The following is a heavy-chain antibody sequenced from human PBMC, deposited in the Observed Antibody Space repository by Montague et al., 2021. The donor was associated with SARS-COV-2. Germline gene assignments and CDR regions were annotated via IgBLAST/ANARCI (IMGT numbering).Heavy chain of an antibody. CDR2: ISYDGSNK. V-gene: IGHV3-30-3*01. CDR3: ASDVIEVAGRAAFDY. CDR1: GFTFSSYA. J-gene: IGHJ4*02. D-gene: IGHD6-19*01. Sequence: SLRLSCAASGFTFSSYAMHWVRQAPGKGLEWVAVISYDGSNKYYAGSVKGRFTISRDNSKNTLYLQMNSLRAEDTAVYYCASDVIEVAGRAAFDYWGQGILVTVSS.